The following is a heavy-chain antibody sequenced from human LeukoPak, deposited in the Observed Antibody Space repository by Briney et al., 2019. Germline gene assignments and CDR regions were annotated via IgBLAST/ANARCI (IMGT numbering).Heavy chain of an antibody. CDR3: AKESSGWYGGNWFDP. D-gene: IGHD6-19*01. CDR1: GFTFTSYG. Sequence: GGSLRLSCAASGFTFTSYGMSWVRQAPGKGLEWVSTISGSSGSTYYADSVKGRFTISRDNSKNTLYLQMNSLRAEDTAVYYCAKESSGWYGGNWFDPWGQGTLVTVSS. CDR2: ISGSSGST. J-gene: IGHJ5*02. V-gene: IGHV3-23*01.